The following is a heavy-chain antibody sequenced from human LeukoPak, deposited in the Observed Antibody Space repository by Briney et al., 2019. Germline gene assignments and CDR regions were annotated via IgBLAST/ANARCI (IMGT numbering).Heavy chain of an antibody. CDR2: IYYSGST. V-gene: IGHV4-59*01. D-gene: IGHD6-13*01. J-gene: IGHJ4*02. Sequence: SGTLSLTCTVSGGSISSYYWSWIRQPPGKGLEWIGYIYYSGSTNYNPSLKSRVTISVDTSKNQFSLKLSSMTAADTAVYYCARVRIAAAGTNFDYWGQGTLVTV. CDR3: ARVRIAAAGTNFDY. CDR1: GGSISSYY.